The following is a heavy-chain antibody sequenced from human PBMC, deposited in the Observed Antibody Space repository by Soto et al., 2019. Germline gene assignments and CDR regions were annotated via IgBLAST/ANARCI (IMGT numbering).Heavy chain of an antibody. CDR1: GYTFNKYP. D-gene: IGHD3-10*01. CDR2: INAANGDT. J-gene: IGHJ4*02. Sequence: ASVKVSCKASGYTFNKYPMHWVRQAPGQGLEWMGWINAANGDTGYSQKFQGRVILTRDTSASTAYMELSSLRSEDTAVYYCARKDYYGSGIYYFDYWGQGTLVTVS. V-gene: IGHV1-3*01. CDR3: ARKDYYGSGIYYFDY.